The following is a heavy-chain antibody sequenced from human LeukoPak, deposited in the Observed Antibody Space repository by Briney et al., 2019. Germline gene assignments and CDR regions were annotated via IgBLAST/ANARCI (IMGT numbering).Heavy chain of an antibody. V-gene: IGHV3-64*01. CDR1: GFTFSSYA. CDR3: AKARGAVAVADAFDI. J-gene: IGHJ3*02. CDR2: ISSNGGST. D-gene: IGHD6-19*01. Sequence: GGSLRLSCAASGFTFSSYAMHWVRQAPGKGLEYVSAISSNGGSTYYANSVKGRFTISRDNSKNTLYLQMGSLRAEDTAVYYCAKARGAVAVADAFDIWGQGTMVTVSS.